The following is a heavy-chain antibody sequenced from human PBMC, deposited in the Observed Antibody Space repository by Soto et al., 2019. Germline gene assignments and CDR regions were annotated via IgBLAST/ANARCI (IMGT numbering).Heavy chain of an antibody. D-gene: IGHD5-12*01. CDR3: ARAEYRGYAGY. CDR1: VGSISSGDYA. V-gene: IGHV4-30-4*01. CDR2: IYYSGST. J-gene: IGHJ4*02. Sequence: PSETLSVTCTVSVGSISSGDYAWSGIRQPPGKGLEWIGYIYYSGSTYYNPSLKSRVTISVDTSKNQFSLKLSSVTAADTAVYYCARAEYRGYAGYWGQGTMVTVSS.